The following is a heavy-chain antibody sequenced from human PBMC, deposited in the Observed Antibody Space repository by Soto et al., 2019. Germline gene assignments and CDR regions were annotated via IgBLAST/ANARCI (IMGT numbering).Heavy chain of an antibody. D-gene: IGHD6-19*01. V-gene: IGHV3-64D*08. CDR1: GFTFSSYA. J-gene: IGHJ4*02. CDR2: ISSNGGST. Sequence: EVQLVESGGGLVQPGGSLRLSCSASGFTFSSYAMHWVRQAPGKGLEYVSAISSNGGSTYYADSVKGRFTISRDNSKNTLYLQMSSLRAEDTAVYDCVKDSGIGGGWYGDFDYWGQGTLVTVSS. CDR3: VKDSGIGGGWYGDFDY.